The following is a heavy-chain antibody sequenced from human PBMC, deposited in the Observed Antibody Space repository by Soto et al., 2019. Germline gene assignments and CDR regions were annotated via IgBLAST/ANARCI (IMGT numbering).Heavy chain of an antibody. V-gene: IGHV3-30*18. Sequence: QVQLVESGGGVVQPGRSLRLSCAASGFTFSSYGMHWVRQAPGKGLEWVAVISYDGSNKYYADSVKGRFTISRDNSKNTLYLQMNSLRAEDTAVYYCAKDLGGSYDRTLEYFDYWGQGTLVTVSS. CDR3: AKDLGGSYDRTLEYFDY. CDR1: GFTFSSYG. CDR2: ISYDGSNK. J-gene: IGHJ4*02. D-gene: IGHD1-26*01.